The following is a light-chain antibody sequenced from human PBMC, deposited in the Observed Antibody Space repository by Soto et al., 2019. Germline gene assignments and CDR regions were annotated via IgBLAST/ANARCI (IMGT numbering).Light chain of an antibody. CDR3: SSYTISSTVV. CDR2: DVN. CDR1: SSDLGGYNH. V-gene: IGLV2-14*01. Sequence: QSVLTQPASVSGSPGQSITISCTGTSSDLGGYNHVSWYQQYPGKAPKLMIYDVNNRPSGVSNRFSGSKSGNTASLTISGLQAEDEADYYCSSYTISSTVVFGGGTKLTVL. J-gene: IGLJ2*01.